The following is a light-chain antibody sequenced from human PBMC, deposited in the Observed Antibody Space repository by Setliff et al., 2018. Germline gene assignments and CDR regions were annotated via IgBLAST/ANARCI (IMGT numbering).Light chain of an antibody. CDR3: SSYTTSGTYV. J-gene: IGLJ1*01. Sequence: QSALTQPASVSGSPGQWNTISCSGTSSDVGGYNYVSWYQQHPGKAPKLMIYDVTNRPSGISNRFSGSKSGNTASLTISGLQAEDDADYYCSSYTTSGTYVFGTGTRSPS. CDR1: SSDVGGYNY. CDR2: DVT. V-gene: IGLV2-14*03.